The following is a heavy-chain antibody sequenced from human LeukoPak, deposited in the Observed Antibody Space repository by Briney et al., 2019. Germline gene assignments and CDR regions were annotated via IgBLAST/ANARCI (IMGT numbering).Heavy chain of an antibody. CDR2: ISSNGGST. CDR1: GFTFSSYA. Sequence: PGGSLRLSCSASGFTFSSYAMHWVRQAPGKGLEYVSVISSNGGSTYYADSVKGRFTISRDNSKNTLYLQMSSLRAEDTAVYYCVKDSGSSSGFDYWGQGTLVTVSS. CDR3: VKDSGSSSGFDY. D-gene: IGHD1-26*01. J-gene: IGHJ4*02. V-gene: IGHV3-64D*09.